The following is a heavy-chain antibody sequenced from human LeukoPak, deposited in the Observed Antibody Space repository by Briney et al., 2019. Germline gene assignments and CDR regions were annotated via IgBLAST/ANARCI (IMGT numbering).Heavy chain of an antibody. D-gene: IGHD3-16*01. CDR2: IYYSGST. V-gene: IGHV4-59*01. CDR3: ARVPKGGYFDL. CDR1: GCSISSYY. J-gene: IGHJ2*01. Sequence: PSETLSLTCTVSGCSISSYYWSWIRQPPGKGLEWIGYIYYSGSTNYNPSLKSRVTISVDTSKNQFSLKLSSVTAADTAVYYCARVPKGGYFDLWGRGTLVTVSS.